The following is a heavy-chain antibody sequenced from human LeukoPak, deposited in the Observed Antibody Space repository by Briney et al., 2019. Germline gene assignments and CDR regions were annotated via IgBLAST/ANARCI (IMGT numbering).Heavy chain of an antibody. CDR1: GFRFRDYW. CDR3: ARDDASSSFTY. CDR2: IKPDGSQR. J-gene: IGHJ4*02. D-gene: IGHD3-16*01. Sequence: GGSLRLSCAASGFRFRDYWMDWLRQAPGMGLEWVANIKPDGSQRDYVDSVKGRFTISRDNAQNSLYLQMNSLRVEDMAVYYCARDDASSSFTYWGQGALVTVSS. V-gene: IGHV3-7*01.